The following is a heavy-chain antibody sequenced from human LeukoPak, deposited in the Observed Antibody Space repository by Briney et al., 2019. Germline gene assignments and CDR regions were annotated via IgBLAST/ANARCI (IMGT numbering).Heavy chain of an antibody. CDR1: GGSISSSSYY. CDR2: IYTSGST. Sequence: PSETLSLTCTVSGGSISSSSYYWSWIRQPAGKGLEWIGRIYTSGSTNYNPSLKSRVTMSVDTSKNQFSLKLSSVTAADTAVYYCARDESMVRGVITGLNYYYMDVWGKGTTVTVSS. CDR3: ARDESMVRGVITGLNYYYMDV. D-gene: IGHD3-10*01. V-gene: IGHV4-61*02. J-gene: IGHJ6*03.